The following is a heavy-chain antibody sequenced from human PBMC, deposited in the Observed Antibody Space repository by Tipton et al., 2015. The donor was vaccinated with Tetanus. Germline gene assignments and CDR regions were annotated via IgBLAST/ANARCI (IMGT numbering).Heavy chain of an antibody. J-gene: IGHJ5*02. V-gene: IGHV4-31*03. Sequence: TLSLTCTVSGGSISSGGYYWSWIRQHPGKGLEWIGNIYYSGSTYYNPSLKSRVTISVDTCKNQFTRKLSTVTAADTAVYYCARSDMVRRVNWFDPWGQGTLVTFSS. D-gene: IGHD3-10*01. CDR2: IYYSGST. CDR3: ARSDMVRRVNWFDP. CDR1: GGSISSGGYY.